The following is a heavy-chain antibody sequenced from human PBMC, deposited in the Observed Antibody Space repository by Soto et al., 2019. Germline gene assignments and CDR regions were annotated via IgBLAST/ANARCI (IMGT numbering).Heavy chain of an antibody. V-gene: IGHV4-39*02. CDR1: GASIITDNYF. CDR2: IDYTGTT. Sequence: PSETLSLTCTVSGASIITDNYFWAWIRQSPGKGLEWIGSIDYTGTTYNNPSLKSRVTMSVDTSKNHFSLKVDSVTAADTALYYCCRRAPEGFDPWGQGTLVTVSS. CDR3: CRRAPEGFDP. J-gene: IGHJ5*02.